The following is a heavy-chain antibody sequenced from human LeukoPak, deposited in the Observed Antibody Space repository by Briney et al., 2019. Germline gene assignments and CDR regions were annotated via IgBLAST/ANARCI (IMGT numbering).Heavy chain of an antibody. V-gene: IGHV3-23*01. J-gene: IGHJ4*02. CDR2: ISGSGGST. CDR3: ANQEDPYDYVWGSYRYTECY. CDR1: GFTFSSYA. D-gene: IGHD3-16*02. Sequence: PGGSLRLSCAASGFTFSSYAMSWVRQAPGKGLEWVSAISGSGGSTYYADSVKGRFTIFRDNSKNTLYLQMNSLRAEDTAVYYCANQEDPYDYVWGSYRYTECYWGQGTLVTVSS.